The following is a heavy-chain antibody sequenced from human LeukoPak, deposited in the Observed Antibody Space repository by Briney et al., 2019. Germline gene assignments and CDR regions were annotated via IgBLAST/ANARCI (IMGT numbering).Heavy chain of an antibody. J-gene: IGHJ5*02. V-gene: IGHV3-64D*06. Sequence: GGSLRLSCSASGFTFSSYAMHWVRRAPGKGLEYVSAISGNGFSTYYADSVKGRFTISRDNSKNTLYLQMSSLRAEDTAMYYCVKDLYSSGWYGWFDPWGQGTLVTVSS. D-gene: IGHD6-19*01. CDR3: VKDLYSSGWYGWFDP. CDR1: GFTFSSYA. CDR2: ISGNGFST.